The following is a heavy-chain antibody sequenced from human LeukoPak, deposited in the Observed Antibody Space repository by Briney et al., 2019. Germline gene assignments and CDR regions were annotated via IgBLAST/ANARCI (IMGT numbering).Heavy chain of an antibody. CDR1: GGSISSYY. V-gene: IGHV4-59*01. D-gene: IGHD3-10*01. CDR2: IYYSGST. Sequence: SETLSLTCTVSGGSISSYYWSWIRQPPGKGLEWIGYIYYSGSTNYNPSRKSRVTISVDTSKNQFSLKLSSVTAADTAVYYCASLWFGDQRMDWGQGTLVTVSS. J-gene: IGHJ4*02. CDR3: ASLWFGDQRMD.